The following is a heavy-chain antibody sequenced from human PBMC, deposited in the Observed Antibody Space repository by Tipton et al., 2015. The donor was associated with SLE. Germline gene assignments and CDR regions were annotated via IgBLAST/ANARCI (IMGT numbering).Heavy chain of an antibody. V-gene: IGHV4-59*08. Sequence: TLSLTCTVSGGSISTYYWSWIRQPPGKGLEWIGYIYYSGSTNYNPSLQSRVTISIDTSRNQFSLRLTSVTAADTAVYYCARFSPPDLWGRGTLVTVSS. CDR3: ARFSPPDL. J-gene: IGHJ2*01. D-gene: IGHD2/OR15-2a*01. CDR2: IYYSGST. CDR1: GGSISTYY.